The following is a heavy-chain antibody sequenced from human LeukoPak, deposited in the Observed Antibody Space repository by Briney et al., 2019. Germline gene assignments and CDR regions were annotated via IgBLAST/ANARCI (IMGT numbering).Heavy chain of an antibody. CDR1: GGSISSYY. CDR3: ARGEGDYYDSSGYLLHDAFDI. J-gene: IGHJ3*02. D-gene: IGHD3-22*01. Sequence: PSETLSLTCTVSGGSISSYYWSWIRQPPGKGLEWIGYIYYSGSTNYNPSLKSRVTISVDTSKSQFSLRLSSVTAADTAVYYCARGEGDYYDSSGYLLHDAFDIWGQGTMVTVSS. V-gene: IGHV4-59*01. CDR2: IYYSGST.